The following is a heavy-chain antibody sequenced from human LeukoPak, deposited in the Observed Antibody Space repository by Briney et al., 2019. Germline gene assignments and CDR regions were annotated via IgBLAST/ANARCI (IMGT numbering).Heavy chain of an antibody. D-gene: IGHD3-22*01. CDR3: ARPNYESSGHDAFDI. J-gene: IGHJ3*02. CDR2: ISHRGDT. CDR1: GGSIGAYF. Sequence: SETLSLTCTVSGGSIGAYFWSWIRQPPGKGLEWVGYISHRGDTNYSPSLKSRVTISVDTSKNQISLNLGSVTAADTAVYYCARPNYESSGHDAFDIWGRGTMVTVSS. V-gene: IGHV4-59*08.